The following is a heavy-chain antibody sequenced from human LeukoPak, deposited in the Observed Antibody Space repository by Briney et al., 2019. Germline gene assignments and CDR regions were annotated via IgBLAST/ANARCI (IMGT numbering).Heavy chain of an antibody. Sequence: GASVKVFCKASGYTFTMYYIHWVRQAPGQGLEWMGMINPSDGATTYAQRFQARVTVTRDMSTTTVYMDLRRLRSEDTAVYFCAREQSGGLRGNWGGLFASYYTYYYMDVWGRGTTVTVSS. CDR2: INPSDGAT. CDR3: AREQSGGLRGNWGGLFASYYTYYYMDV. D-gene: IGHD3-10*01. J-gene: IGHJ6*03. CDR1: GYTFTMYY. V-gene: IGHV1-46*01.